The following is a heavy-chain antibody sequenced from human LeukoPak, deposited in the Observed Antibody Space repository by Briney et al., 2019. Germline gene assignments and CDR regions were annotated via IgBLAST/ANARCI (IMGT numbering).Heavy chain of an antibody. CDR2: IYTSGST. V-gene: IGHV4-61*02. D-gene: IGHD2-8*02. J-gene: IGHJ4*02. Sequence: SETLSLTCTVSGGSISSGSYYWSWIRQPAGKGLEWIGRIYTSGSTNYNPSLKSRVTISVDRSNNQFSLKLSSVTAADTAVYYCARDSGPPNYYFDYWGQGILVAVSS. CDR1: GGSISSGSYY. CDR3: ARDSGPPNYYFDY.